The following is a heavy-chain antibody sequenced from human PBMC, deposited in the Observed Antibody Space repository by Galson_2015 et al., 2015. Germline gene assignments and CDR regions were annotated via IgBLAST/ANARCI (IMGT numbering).Heavy chain of an antibody. CDR2: IWNDGREK. J-gene: IGHJ5*02. D-gene: IGHD3-16*01. CDR3: VREGDVREATSRLRWLDP. CDR1: GFRFSDYG. Sequence: SLRLSCAVSGFRFSDYGMHWVRQAPGKGLDWVAVIWNDGREKHYADSVKGRFTISRDNSENTLYLQMSDLRAEDTAMYFCVREGDVREATSRLRWLDPWGQGTLVTVSS. V-gene: IGHV3-33*01.